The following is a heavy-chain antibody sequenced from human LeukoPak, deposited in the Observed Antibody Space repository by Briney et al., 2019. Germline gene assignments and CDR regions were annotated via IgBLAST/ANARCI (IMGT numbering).Heavy chain of an antibody. CDR2: IYYSGST. D-gene: IGHD4-17*01. V-gene: IGHV4-31*03. CDR3: ARATTVTTPADF. J-gene: IGHJ4*02. CDR1: GGSISSGGYY. Sequence: SQTLSLTCTVSGGSISSGGYYWSWIRQHPGKGLEWIGYIYYSGSTYYNPSLKSRVTISADTSKNQFSLKLSSGTDADTAVYYCARATTVTTPADFWGQGTLVTVSS.